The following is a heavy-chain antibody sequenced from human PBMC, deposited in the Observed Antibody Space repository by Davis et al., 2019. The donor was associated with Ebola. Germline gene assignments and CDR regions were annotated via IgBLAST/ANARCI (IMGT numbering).Heavy chain of an antibody. CDR1: GFTFRNYW. V-gene: IGHV3-21*01. Sequence: GGSLRLSCTASGFTFRNYWMSWVRQAPGKGLEWVSSISSSISYIYYADSVKGRFTISRDNAKNSLYLQMNSLRAEDTAVYYCAREDGDYVGFDYWGQGTLVTVSS. CDR3: AREDGDYVGFDY. J-gene: IGHJ4*02. D-gene: IGHD4-17*01. CDR2: ISSSISYI.